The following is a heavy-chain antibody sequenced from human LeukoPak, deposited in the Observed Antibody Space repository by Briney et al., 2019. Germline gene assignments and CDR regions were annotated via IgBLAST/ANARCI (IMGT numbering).Heavy chain of an antibody. CDR2: ISWNSGSI. CDR1: GFTFDDYA. D-gene: IGHD5-18*01. J-gene: IGHJ4*02. V-gene: IGHV3-9*01. Sequence: PGGSLRLSCAASGFTFDDYAMHWVRQAPGKGLEWVSGISWNSGSIGYADSVKGRFTISRDNAKNSLYLQMNSLRAEDTALYYCAKDLNVDTAMAIDYWGQGTLVTVSS. CDR3: AKDLNVDTAMAIDY.